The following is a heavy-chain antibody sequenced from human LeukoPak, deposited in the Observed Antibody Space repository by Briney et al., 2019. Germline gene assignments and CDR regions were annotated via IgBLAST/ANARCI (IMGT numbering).Heavy chain of an antibody. CDR3: AIPLAARNVDY. Sequence: ASVKVSCKASGYTFTSYYMHWVRQAPGQGLEWMGIINPSGGSTSYAQKFQGRVTMTRDTSTSTVYMELSSLRSEDTAVYYCAIPLAARNVDYWGQGTLVTVSS. D-gene: IGHD6-6*01. CDR2: INPSGGST. J-gene: IGHJ4*02. CDR1: GYTFTSYY. V-gene: IGHV1-46*01.